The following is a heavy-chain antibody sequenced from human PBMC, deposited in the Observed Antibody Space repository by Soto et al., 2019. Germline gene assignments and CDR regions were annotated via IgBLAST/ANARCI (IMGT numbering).Heavy chain of an antibody. D-gene: IGHD5-18*01. V-gene: IGHV4-59*01. CDR3: ARVLEGGAQLWSLSFDY. J-gene: IGHJ4*02. CDR2: IYYSGST. CDR1: GGSISSYY. Sequence: QVQLQESGPGLVKPSETLSLTCTVSGGSISSYYWSWIRQPPGKGLEWIGYIYYSGSTNYNPSLKSRVTISVDTSKNQFSLKLGSVTAADTAVYYCARVLEGGAQLWSLSFDYWGQGTLVTVSS.